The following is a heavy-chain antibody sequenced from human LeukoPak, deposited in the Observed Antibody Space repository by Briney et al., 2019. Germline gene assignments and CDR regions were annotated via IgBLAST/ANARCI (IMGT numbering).Heavy chain of an antibody. Sequence: GGSLRLSCAVSGLTVSDVWMNWVRQSAGRGLEWVGRIKSKMAGGTADYAAPVKGRFSISRDDSRNTVDLQMNGLTVEDTALYYCAWGGAQHYESWGQGTLVTVSS. D-gene: IGHD3-16*01. CDR2: IKSKMAGGTA. CDR1: GLTVSDVW. CDR3: AWGGAQHYES. J-gene: IGHJ4*02. V-gene: IGHV3-15*07.